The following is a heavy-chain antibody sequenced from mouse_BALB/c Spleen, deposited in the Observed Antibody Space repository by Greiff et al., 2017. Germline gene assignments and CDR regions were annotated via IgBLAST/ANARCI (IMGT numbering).Heavy chain of an antibody. J-gene: IGHJ3*01. CDR2: INPSNGRT. CDR3: ARDYYGYLFAY. Sequence: QVQLQQSGPELVKTGASVKISCKASGYSFTGYYMHWVKQRPGQGLEWIGEINPSNGRTNYNEKFKSKATLTVDKSSSTAYMQLSSLTSEDSAVYYCARDYYGYLFAYWGQGTLVTVSA. D-gene: IGHD1-2*01. V-gene: IGHV1S81*02. CDR1: GYSFTGYY.